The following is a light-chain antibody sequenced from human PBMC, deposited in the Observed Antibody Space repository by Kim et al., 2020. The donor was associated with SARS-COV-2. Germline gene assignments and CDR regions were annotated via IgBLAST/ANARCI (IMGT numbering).Light chain of an antibody. CDR2: EGN. V-gene: IGLV2-23*01. Sequence: SPGQSITISCTGTSSDVGSYNLVAWYQQHPGKAPKLRIYEGNKRPSGVSNRFSGSKSGNTASLTISGLQAEDEADYYCCSYAGSRVFGGGTQLTVL. CDR3: CSYAGSRV. CDR1: SSDVGSYNL. J-gene: IGLJ2*01.